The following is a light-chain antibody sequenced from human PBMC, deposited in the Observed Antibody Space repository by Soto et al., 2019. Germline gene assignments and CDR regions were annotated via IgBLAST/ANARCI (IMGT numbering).Light chain of an antibody. CDR1: QGINSY. V-gene: IGKV1-9*01. Sequence: NQLTQSPSSLSASVGDRVTITCRASQGINSYLAWYQQQPGKAPKLLIYDASTLQSGVASRFSGSGAETDFTLTISSRQPEDFATYYCQQLNRYPLSLGPGTKVDIK. J-gene: IGKJ3*01. CDR2: DAS. CDR3: QQLNRYPLS.